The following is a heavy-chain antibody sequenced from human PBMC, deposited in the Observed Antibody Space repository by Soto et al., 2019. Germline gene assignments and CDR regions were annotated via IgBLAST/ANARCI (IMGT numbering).Heavy chain of an antibody. CDR1: GFTFSSYA. J-gene: IGHJ6*02. CDR3: VKDRYCSGGSCDYTRPYYCGMDV. Sequence: GGSLRLSCSASGFTFSSYAMHWVRQAPGKGLEYVSAISSNGGSTYYADSVKGRFTISRDNSKNTLYLQMSSLRAEDTAVYYCVKDRYCSGGSCDYTRPYYCGMDVWGQGTTVTVSS. D-gene: IGHD2-15*01. CDR2: ISSNGGST. V-gene: IGHV3-64D*06.